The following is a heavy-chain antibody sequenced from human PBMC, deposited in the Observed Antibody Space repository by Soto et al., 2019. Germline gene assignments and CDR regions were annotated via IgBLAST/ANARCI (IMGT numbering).Heavy chain of an antibody. V-gene: IGHV3-30*03. D-gene: IGHD2-2*01. CDR3: ATTIVPAAIDYFLIGY. Sequence: QVQLVESGGGVVQPGRSLRLSCAASGFTFSSYGMHWVRQAPGKGLEWVAVISYDGSNKYYADSVKGRFTISRDNSKNTLYLQMNSLRAEDKAVYYCATTIVPAAIDYFLIGYCGQGTLVTVSS. CDR2: ISYDGSNK. CDR1: GFTFSSYG. J-gene: IGHJ4*02.